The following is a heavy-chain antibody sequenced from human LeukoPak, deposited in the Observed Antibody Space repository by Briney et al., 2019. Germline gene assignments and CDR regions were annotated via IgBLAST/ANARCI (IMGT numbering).Heavy chain of an antibody. J-gene: IGHJ4*02. CDR1: GGSISSYY. CDR2: IYYTGTT. V-gene: IGHV4-59*08. CDR3: ARRGDYDRSGYYPITDY. Sequence: SETLSLTCTVSGGSISSYYWSWLRQPPGKGLEWIGYIYYTGTTNYNPSLKSRVTISVDTSKNQFSLKLSSVTAADTAIYYCARRGDYDRSGYYPITDYWGQGTLVTVSS. D-gene: IGHD3-22*01.